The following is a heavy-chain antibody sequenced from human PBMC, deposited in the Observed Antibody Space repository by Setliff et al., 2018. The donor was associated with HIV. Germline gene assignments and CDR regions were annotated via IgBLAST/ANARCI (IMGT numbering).Heavy chain of an antibody. CDR1: GYIFRNHY. V-gene: IGHV1-2*02. CDR3: ARDSVSGSYSFDY. J-gene: IGHJ4*02. Sequence: ASVKVSCKASGYIFRNHYIHWVRQAPGKGLEWMGWIYPNSGGTKYAQKFQGRVTMTRDTSISTAYMELSSLRSEDTAVYYCARDSVSGSYSFDYWGQGTLVTVSS. D-gene: IGHD3-10*01. CDR2: IYPNSGGT.